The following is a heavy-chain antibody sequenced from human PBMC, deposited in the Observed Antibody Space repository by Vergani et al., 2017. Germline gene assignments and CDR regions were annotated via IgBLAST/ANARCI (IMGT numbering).Heavy chain of an antibody. CDR3: ARDSRYCSSTSCYVGRDWFDP. V-gene: IGHV1-69*08. D-gene: IGHD2-2*01. CDR1: GGTFSSYT. Sequence: QVQLVQSGAEVKKPGSSVKVSCKASGGTFSSYTISWVRQAPGQGLEWMGRIIPILGIANYAQKFQGRVTITADKSTSTAYMELRSLRSDDTAVYYCARDSRYCSSTSCYVGRDWFDPWGQGTLVTVSS. CDR2: IIPILGIA. J-gene: IGHJ5*02.